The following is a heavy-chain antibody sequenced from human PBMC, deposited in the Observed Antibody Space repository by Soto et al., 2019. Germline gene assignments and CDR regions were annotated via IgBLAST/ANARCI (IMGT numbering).Heavy chain of an antibody. CDR3: ARSIHPYNWFDP. V-gene: IGHV3-30-3*01. CDR1: GFTFSIYA. Sequence: PGGSLRLSCAASGFTFSIYAMHWVRQAPGKGLEWVAVISYDGSNKYYADSVKGRFTISRDNSKNTLYLQMNSLRAEDTAVYYCARSIHPYNWFDPCGQGTLVTVSS. CDR2: ISYDGSNK. J-gene: IGHJ5*02.